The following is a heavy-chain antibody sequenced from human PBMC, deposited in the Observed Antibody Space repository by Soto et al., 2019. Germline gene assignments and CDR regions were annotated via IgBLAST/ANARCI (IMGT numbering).Heavy chain of an antibody. J-gene: IGHJ5*02. V-gene: IGHV4-34*01. CDR1: GGSFSGYY. Sequence: QVQLQQWGAGLLKPSETLSLTCAVYGGSFSGYYWSWIRQPPGKGLEWIGEINHSGSTNYNPSLKSRVTLSVDTSKNKFSLKLSSVTAADTAVYYCARNSSGSPSWFDPWGQGTLVTVSS. D-gene: IGHD3-10*01. CDR3: ARNSSGSPSWFDP. CDR2: INHSGST.